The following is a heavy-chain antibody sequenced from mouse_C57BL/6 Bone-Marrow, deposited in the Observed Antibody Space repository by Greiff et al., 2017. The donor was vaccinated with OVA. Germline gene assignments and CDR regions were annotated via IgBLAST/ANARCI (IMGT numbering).Heavy chain of an antibody. CDR1: GYTFTSYW. CDR2: IYPGSGST. V-gene: IGHV1-55*01. CDR3: ARATGDDYFYCYVDD. J-gene: IGHJ1*03. D-gene: IGHD2-3*01. Sequence: VQLQQSGAELVKPGASVKMSCKASGYTFTSYWITWVKQRPGQGLEWIGDIYPGSGSTNYNEKFKSKATLTVDTSSSTAYMQLSSLTSEDSAVYYCARATGDDYFYCYVDDWGTGTTVTVSS.